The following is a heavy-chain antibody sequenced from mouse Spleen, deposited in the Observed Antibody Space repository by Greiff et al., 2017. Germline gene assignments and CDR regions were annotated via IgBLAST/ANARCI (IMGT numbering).Heavy chain of an antibody. Sequence: EVQVVESGGGLVKPEGSLKLSGAASGLAFSSYGMAWVRQTPEKRLEWVATISNGGVSTYYPDNVKGRFSISRDNAKNTLYLQMSSLKSEDTAMYYCTRHSGSHWYFDVWGAGTTVTVSS. D-gene: IGHD4-1*01. CDR2: ISNGGVST. J-gene: IGHJ1*01. V-gene: IGHV5-12-1*01. CDR3: TRHSGSHWYFDV. CDR1: GLAFSSYG.